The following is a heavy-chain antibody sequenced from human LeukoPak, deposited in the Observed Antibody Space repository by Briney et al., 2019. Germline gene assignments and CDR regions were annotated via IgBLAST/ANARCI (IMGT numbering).Heavy chain of an antibody. D-gene: IGHD4-11*01. Sequence: SETLSLTCAVYGGSFSGYYWSWIRQPPGKGLEWIGETNHSGSTNYNPSLKSRVTISVDTSKNQFSLKLSSVTAADTAVYYCARGRRYSNYWFDPWGQGTLVTVSS. CDR1: GGSFSGYY. J-gene: IGHJ5*02. CDR3: ARGRRYSNYWFDP. V-gene: IGHV4-34*01. CDR2: TNHSGST.